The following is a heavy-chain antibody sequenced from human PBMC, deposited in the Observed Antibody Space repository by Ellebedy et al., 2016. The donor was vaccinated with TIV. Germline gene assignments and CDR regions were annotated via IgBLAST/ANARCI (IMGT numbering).Heavy chain of an antibody. CDR1: GGSVSSVSDY. V-gene: IGHV4-61*01. CDR3: ARAPPTSGTLFY. CDR2: MNHSGSS. D-gene: IGHD3-10*01. J-gene: IGHJ4*02. Sequence: SETLSLTXNVSGGSVSSVSDYWSWIRQPPGKGLEWIGEMNHSGSSNYNPSLKSRVTISVDTSKNQFSLKLSSVTAADTAFYYCARAPPTSGTLFYWGQGTLVTVSS.